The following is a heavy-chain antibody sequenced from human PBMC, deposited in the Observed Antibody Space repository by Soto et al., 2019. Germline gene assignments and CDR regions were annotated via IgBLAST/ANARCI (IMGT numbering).Heavy chain of an antibody. J-gene: IGHJ3*02. V-gene: IGHV3-66*01. CDR1: GFTVSSNY. Sequence: EVQLVESGGGLVQPGGSLRLSCAASGFTVSSNYMSWVRQAPGKGLEWVSVIYSGGSTYYADSVKGRFTISRDNSKNTLYLQMNSLRVEDTAVYYCARDNPPRITIFGVVTRGAFDIWGKGTMVTVSS. D-gene: IGHD3-3*01. CDR2: IYSGGST. CDR3: ARDNPPRITIFGVVTRGAFDI.